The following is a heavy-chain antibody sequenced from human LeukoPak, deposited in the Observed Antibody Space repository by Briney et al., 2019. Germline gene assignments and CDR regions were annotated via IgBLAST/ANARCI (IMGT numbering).Heavy chain of an antibody. CDR1: GGSISSGGYS. CDR3: ARAWGIVAAFDY. V-gene: IGHV4-30-2*01. J-gene: IGHJ4*02. CDR2: IYHSGST. D-gene: IGHD6-25*01. Sequence: PSGTLSLTCAVSGGSISSGGYSWSWIRQPPGKGLEWIGYIYHSGSTYYNPSLKSRVTISVDRSNNQFSLKLSSVTAADTAVYYCARAWGIVAAFDYWGQGTLVTVSS.